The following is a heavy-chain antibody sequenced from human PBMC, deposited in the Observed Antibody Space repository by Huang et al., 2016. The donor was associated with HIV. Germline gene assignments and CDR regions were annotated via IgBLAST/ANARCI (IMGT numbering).Heavy chain of an antibody. Sequence: EVQLVESGGGLVQPGGSLRLSCAASGFIFSNFSMNWVRQTPGKGLEWVAYVSASGATIYYAASAKGRVTVSRDDAKKSLYLQLNSLRDEDTAVYYCARDLRGYDSTFDFYYYYGMDVWGQGTTVTVSS. D-gene: IGHD3-22*01. V-gene: IGHV3-48*02. CDR1: GFIFSNFS. J-gene: IGHJ6*02. CDR2: VSASGATI. CDR3: ARDLRGYDSTFDFYYYYGMDV.